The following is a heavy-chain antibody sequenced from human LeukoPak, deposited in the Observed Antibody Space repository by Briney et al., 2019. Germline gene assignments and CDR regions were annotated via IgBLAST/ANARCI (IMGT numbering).Heavy chain of an antibody. Sequence: SETLSLTCTVSGGSISSGGYYWSWIRQHPGKGLEWIGYIYYSGSTYYNPSLKSRVTISVDTSKSQFSLKLSSVTAADTAVYYCARVTMIVAFDIWGQGTMVTVSS. V-gene: IGHV4-31*03. J-gene: IGHJ3*02. CDR3: ARVTMIVAFDI. D-gene: IGHD3-22*01. CDR1: GGSISSGGYY. CDR2: IYYSGST.